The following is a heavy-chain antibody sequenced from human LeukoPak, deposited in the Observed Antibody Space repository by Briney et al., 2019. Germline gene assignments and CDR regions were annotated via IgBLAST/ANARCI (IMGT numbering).Heavy chain of an antibody. Sequence: SETLSLTCTVSGGSISSYYWSWIRQPPGKGLEWIGYNFYTGSTNYNPSLKSRVTISVDTSKNQFPLKLSSVTAADTAVYYCARVPYDSTNPFDYWGQGTLVTVSS. J-gene: IGHJ4*02. D-gene: IGHD3-22*01. CDR1: GGSISSYY. V-gene: IGHV4-59*01. CDR2: NFYTGST. CDR3: ARVPYDSTNPFDY.